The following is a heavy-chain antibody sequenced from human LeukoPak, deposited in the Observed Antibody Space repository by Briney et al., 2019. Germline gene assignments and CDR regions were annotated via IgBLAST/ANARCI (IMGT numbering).Heavy chain of an antibody. CDR2: ISSSGNTI. Sequence: GGSLRLSCAASGFTFSSYEMNWVRQAPGKGLEWVSYISSSGNTIYYADSVEGRFTISRDNAKNSLYLQMNSLRAEDTAVYYCARGGSYNWNDVWDYWGQGTLVTVSS. D-gene: IGHD1-1*01. CDR1: GFTFSSYE. CDR3: ARGGSYNWNDVWDY. V-gene: IGHV3-48*03. J-gene: IGHJ4*02.